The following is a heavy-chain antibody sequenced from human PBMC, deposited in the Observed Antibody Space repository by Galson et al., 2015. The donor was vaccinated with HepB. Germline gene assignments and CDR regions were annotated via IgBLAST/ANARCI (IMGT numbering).Heavy chain of an antibody. CDR2: IYYSGST. J-gene: IGHJ3*02. V-gene: IGHV4-30-4*01. CDR1: GGSISSGDYY. CDR3: ARGRGDYGGKRVEGAFDI. D-gene: IGHD4-23*01. Sequence: TLSLTCTVSGGSISSGDYYWSWIRQPPGKGLEWIGYIYYSGSTYYNPSLKSRVTISVDTSKNQFSLKLSSVTAADTAVYYCARGRGDYGGKRVEGAFDIWGQGTMVTVSS.